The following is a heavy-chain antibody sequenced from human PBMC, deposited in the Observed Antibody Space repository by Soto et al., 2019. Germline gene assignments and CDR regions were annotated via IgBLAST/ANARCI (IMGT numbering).Heavy chain of an antibody. D-gene: IGHD6-19*01. CDR1: GYTFTGCY. CDR3: ARGGAAVAGTARQVCDY. CDR2: INPNSGVT. J-gene: IGHJ4*02. Sequence: QVQLVQSGAEVKKPGASVKVSCKASGYTFTGCYMHWVRQAPGQGLEWMGWINPNSGVTNYAQKFQGWVTMTRDTSISTAYRELSRLRSDDTAVYYCARGGAAVAGTARQVCDYWGQGTLVTVSS. V-gene: IGHV1-2*04.